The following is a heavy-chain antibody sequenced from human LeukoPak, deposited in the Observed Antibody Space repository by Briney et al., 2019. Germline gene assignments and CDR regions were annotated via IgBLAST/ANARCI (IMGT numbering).Heavy chain of an antibody. CDR2: IWYDGSDK. CDR1: EFTFSSYW. Sequence: PGGSLRLSCSASEFTFSSYWMHWVRQAPGKGLEWVAVIWYDGSDKYYADSVKGRFTISRDNAKNSLYLQMNSLRAEDTAVYYCARDPHRLDYWGQGTLVTVSS. V-gene: IGHV3-33*08. D-gene: IGHD1-14*01. J-gene: IGHJ4*02. CDR3: ARDPHRLDY.